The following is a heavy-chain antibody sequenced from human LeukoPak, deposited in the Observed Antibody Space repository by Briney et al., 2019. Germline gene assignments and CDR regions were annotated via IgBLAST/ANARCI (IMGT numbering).Heavy chain of an antibody. J-gene: IGHJ4*02. V-gene: IGHV1-8*01. CDR2: MNPNSANT. Sequence: ASVKVSCKASGYTFTTYDIHWVRQATGQGLEWIGWMNPNSANTGYAQKFQGRVTMTRDTSISTAYMELSSLKSEDTAVYYCARGGGFVRGAYDYWGQGTLVTVSS. CDR3: ARGGGFVRGAYDY. D-gene: IGHD3-10*01. CDR1: GYTFTTYD.